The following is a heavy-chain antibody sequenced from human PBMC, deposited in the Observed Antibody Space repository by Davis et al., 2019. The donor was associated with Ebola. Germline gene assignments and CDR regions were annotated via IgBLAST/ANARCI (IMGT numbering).Heavy chain of an antibody. J-gene: IGHJ6*02. Sequence: ASVKVFCKASGYTFTSYGISWVRQAPGQGLEWMGWISAYNGNTNYAEKLQGRVTMTTDTSTSTAYMELSSLRSEDTAVYYCARMVQGVIDYYYGMDVWGQGTTVTVSS. D-gene: IGHD3-10*01. V-gene: IGHV1-18*01. CDR2: ISAYNGNT. CDR1: GYTFTSYG. CDR3: ARMVQGVIDYYYGMDV.